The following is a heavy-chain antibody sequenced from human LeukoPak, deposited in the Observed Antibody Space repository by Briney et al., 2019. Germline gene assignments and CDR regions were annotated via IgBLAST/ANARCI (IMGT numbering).Heavy chain of an antibody. CDR2: IYYSGST. Sequence: SETLSLTCTVSGGSISSYYWSWIRQPPGRGLEWIGYIYYSGSTNYNPSLKSRVTISVDTSKNQFSLKLSSVTAADTAVYYCARLNAYSSGWYVDYWGQGTLVTVSS. J-gene: IGHJ4*02. CDR3: ARLNAYSSGWYVDY. CDR1: GGSISSYY. D-gene: IGHD6-19*01. V-gene: IGHV4-59*01.